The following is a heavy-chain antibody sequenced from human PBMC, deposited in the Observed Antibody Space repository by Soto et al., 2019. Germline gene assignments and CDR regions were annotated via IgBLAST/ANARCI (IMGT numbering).Heavy chain of an antibody. CDR1: GYTFTSYD. CDR3: ARGKKDIVVVPAAETYYYYYYMDV. CDR2: MNPNSGNT. J-gene: IGHJ6*03. Sequence: GASVKVSCKASGYTFTSYDINWVRQATGQGLEWMGWMNPNSGNTGYAQKFQGRVTMTRNTSISTAYMELSSLRSEDTAVYYCARGKKDIVVVPAAETYYYYYYMDVWGKGTTVT. D-gene: IGHD2-2*01. V-gene: IGHV1-8*01.